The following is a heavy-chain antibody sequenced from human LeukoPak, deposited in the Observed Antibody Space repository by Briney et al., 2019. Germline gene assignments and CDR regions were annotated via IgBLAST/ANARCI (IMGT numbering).Heavy chain of an antibody. Sequence: PSETLSLTCTVSGGSISSGDYYWSWIRQPPGKGLEWIGYIYYSGSTYYNPSLKSRVTISVDTSKNQFSLKLSSVTAADTAVHYCARTTTVPKIYYFDYWGQGTLVTVSS. CDR2: IYYSGST. V-gene: IGHV4-30-4*01. D-gene: IGHD4-17*01. J-gene: IGHJ4*02. CDR3: ARTTTVPKIYYFDY. CDR1: GGSISSGDYY.